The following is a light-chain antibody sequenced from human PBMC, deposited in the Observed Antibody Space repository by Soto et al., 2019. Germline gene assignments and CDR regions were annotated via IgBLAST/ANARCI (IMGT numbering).Light chain of an antibody. CDR1: SSDVGGFNY. Sequence: QSALTQPASVSGSPGQSITISCTGTSSDVGGFNYVSWYQQHPGKAPKLMIYDVPNRPSGVSYRFSGCKSGNTASLTISGLQAEDEGDYYCNSYTSSSTYVFGTGTKLTVL. V-gene: IGLV2-14*03. CDR2: DVP. J-gene: IGLJ1*01. CDR3: NSYTSSSTYV.